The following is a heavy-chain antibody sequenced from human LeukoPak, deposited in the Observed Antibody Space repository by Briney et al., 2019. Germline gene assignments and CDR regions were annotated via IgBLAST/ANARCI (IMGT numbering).Heavy chain of an antibody. Sequence: GGSLRLSCAVSGFSVSTNHMSWVRQAPGKGLEWVSVIYIDSNTYYGDSVKGRFTMSRDNSKNTVFLQMTSLRVDDTAVYYCAREREVVTAKAQMDVWGKGTTVIVSS. CDR2: IYIDSNT. CDR3: AREREVVTAKAQMDV. V-gene: IGHV3-53*01. CDR1: GFSVSTNH. D-gene: IGHD2-21*02. J-gene: IGHJ6*04.